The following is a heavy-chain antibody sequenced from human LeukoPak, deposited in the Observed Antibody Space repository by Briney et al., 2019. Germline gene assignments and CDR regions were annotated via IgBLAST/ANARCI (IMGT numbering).Heavy chain of an antibody. J-gene: IGHJ6*04. Sequence: GGSLRLSCAASGFTFSSYSTNWVRQAPGKGLEWVSSISSSSSYIYYADSVKGRFTISRDNAKNSLYLQMNSLRAEDTAVYYCARVLVRGVMDNYGMDVWGKGTTVTVSS. CDR1: GFTFSSYS. D-gene: IGHD3-10*01. CDR2: ISSSSSYI. CDR3: ARVLVRGVMDNYGMDV. V-gene: IGHV3-21*01.